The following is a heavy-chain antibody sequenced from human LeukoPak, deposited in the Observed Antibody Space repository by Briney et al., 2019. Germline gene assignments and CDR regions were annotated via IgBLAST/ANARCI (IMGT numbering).Heavy chain of an antibody. CDR2: INHSGST. Sequence: PSETLSLTCAVYGGCFSGYYWSWLRQPPGKGLEWIGEINHSGSTNYNPSLTSRVTISVDTSKNQFSLKLSSVTAAGTAVYYCARGRYGWYHLYYYYYYMDVLGQGTTVTVSS. D-gene: IGHD6-19*01. J-gene: IGHJ6*03. CDR1: GGCFSGYY. CDR3: ARGRYGWYHLYYYYYYMDV. V-gene: IGHV4-34*01.